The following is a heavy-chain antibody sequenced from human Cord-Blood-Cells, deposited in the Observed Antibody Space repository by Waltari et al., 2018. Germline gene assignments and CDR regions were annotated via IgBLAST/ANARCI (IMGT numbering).Heavy chain of an antibody. CDR2: IIPILGIA. Sequence: VQLVQSGAEVKKPGSSVKVSCKASGGTFSSYTISWVRQAPGQGLEWMGRIIPILGIANYAQKFQGRVTITADKSTSTAYMELSSLRSEDTAVYYCAREGITYYDILTGYYDAFDIWGQGTMVTVSS. V-gene: IGHV1-69*08. D-gene: IGHD3-9*01. CDR1: GGTFSSYT. CDR3: AREGITYYDILTGYYDAFDI. J-gene: IGHJ3*02.